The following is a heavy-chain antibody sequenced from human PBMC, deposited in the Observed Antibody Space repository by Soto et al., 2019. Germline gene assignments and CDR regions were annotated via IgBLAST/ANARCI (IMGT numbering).Heavy chain of an antibody. J-gene: IGHJ4*02. Sequence: EVQLVESGGGPVRPGGSLKLSCAASGFNFITYSLSWVRQAPGKGLEWVASISSSAVYIDYADSEKGRFTISRDNANNSLYLQMNSLRAEDTATYYCVRDGLDYYDTERLYFDKWGQGTLVTVSS. D-gene: IGHD3-22*01. V-gene: IGHV3-21*01. CDR2: ISSSAVYI. CDR1: GFNFITYS. CDR3: VRDGLDYYDTERLYFDK.